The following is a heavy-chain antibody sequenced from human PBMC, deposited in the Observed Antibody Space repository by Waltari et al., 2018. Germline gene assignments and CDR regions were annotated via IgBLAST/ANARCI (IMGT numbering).Heavy chain of an antibody. CDR2: INPKKGDT. Sequence: QVQLVQSGTEVKKPGASVKVSCQASGYRVTDYHLHWVRQPPGQGPEWLGGINPKKGDTSYAQNFLGRVTMTRDTSINTVYMDLSGLRSDDTAVFYCARDPGPLVGAPDYWGQGTLVTVSS. CDR3: ARDPGPLVGAPDY. J-gene: IGHJ4*02. D-gene: IGHD1-26*01. CDR1: GYRVTDYH. V-gene: IGHV1-2*02.